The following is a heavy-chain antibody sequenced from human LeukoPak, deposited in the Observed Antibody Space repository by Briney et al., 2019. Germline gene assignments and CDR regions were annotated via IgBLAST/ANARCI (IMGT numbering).Heavy chain of an antibody. Sequence: GTSLRLSCAASGFTFSSYSMNWVRQAPGKGLEWVSSISSSSSYIYYADSVKGRFTISRDNAKNSLYLQMNSLRAEDTAVYYCARDRQLWFGELLSPFDYWGQGTLVTVSS. V-gene: IGHV3-21*01. CDR1: GFTFSSYS. J-gene: IGHJ4*02. D-gene: IGHD3-10*01. CDR3: ARDRQLWFGELLSPFDY. CDR2: ISSSSSYI.